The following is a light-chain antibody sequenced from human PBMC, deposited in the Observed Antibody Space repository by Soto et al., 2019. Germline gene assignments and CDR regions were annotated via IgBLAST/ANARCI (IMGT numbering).Light chain of an antibody. Sequence: EIVLTQSPGTLSLSPGEGATLSCRASQSITSNYLAWYQQRPGQAPRLLIYGASTRAAGVPDRFSGSGSGTDLALTITRLEPDDFAVFYCQHYGRSPLLYTFGQGTKLGVK. CDR3: QHYGRSPLLYT. J-gene: IGKJ2*01. CDR2: GAS. V-gene: IGKV3-20*01. CDR1: QSITSNY.